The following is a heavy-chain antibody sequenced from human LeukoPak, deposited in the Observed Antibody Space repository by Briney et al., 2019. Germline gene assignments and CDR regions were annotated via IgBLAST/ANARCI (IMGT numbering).Heavy chain of an antibody. D-gene: IGHD1-26*01. Sequence: GGSLRLSCAASGFTVNSNYMNWVRQAPGKGLEWVSIIYSGGSPYYADSVKGRFTVSRDNSKNTVYLQMNSLRAEDTAVYYCARDKTSVGPFDYWGQGTLVTVSS. CDR3: ARDKTSVGPFDY. CDR1: GFTVNSNY. V-gene: IGHV3-66*01. J-gene: IGHJ4*02. CDR2: IYSGGSP.